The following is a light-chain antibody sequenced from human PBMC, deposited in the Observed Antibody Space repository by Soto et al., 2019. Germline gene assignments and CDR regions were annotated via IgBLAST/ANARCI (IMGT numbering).Light chain of an antibody. CDR1: QSISIN. CDR3: QQYTNWPPYT. CDR2: GAS. V-gene: IGKV3-15*01. J-gene: IGKJ2*01. Sequence: EIVMTQSPGTVSVSPGERVTLSCRASQSISINLAWYQQKPGQAPRLLIYGASIRATDIPARFSGSGSGTEFTLTISSLQSEDFAVYYCQQYTNWPPYTFGQGTKLEI.